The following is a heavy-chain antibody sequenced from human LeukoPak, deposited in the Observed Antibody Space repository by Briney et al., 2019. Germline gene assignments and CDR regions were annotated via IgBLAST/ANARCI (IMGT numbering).Heavy chain of an antibody. V-gene: IGHV4-59*01. CDR3: ARDSGYYGMDV. Sequence: SETLSLTCTVSGGSISSYYLSWIRQPPGKGLEWMGYIYYSGSTNYNPSLKSRVTISVDTSKNQFSLKLSSVTAADTAVYYCARDSGYYGMDVWGQGTTVTVSS. CDR1: GGSISSYY. CDR2: IYYSGST. J-gene: IGHJ6*02.